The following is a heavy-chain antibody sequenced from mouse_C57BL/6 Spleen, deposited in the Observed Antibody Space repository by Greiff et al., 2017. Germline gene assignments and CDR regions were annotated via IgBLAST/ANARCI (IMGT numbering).Heavy chain of an antibody. CDR1: GFTFSDYG. V-gene: IGHV5-17*01. D-gene: IGHD2-3*01. J-gene: IGHJ4*01. CDR2: ISSGSSTI. Sequence: DVQLVESGGGLVKPGGSLKLSCAASGFTFSDYGMHWVRQAPEKGLEWVAYISSGSSTIYYADTVKGRFTISRDNAKNTLFLQMTSLRSEDTAMYYCARGRDGPSSYAMDYWGQGTSVTVSS. CDR3: ARGRDGPSSYAMDY.